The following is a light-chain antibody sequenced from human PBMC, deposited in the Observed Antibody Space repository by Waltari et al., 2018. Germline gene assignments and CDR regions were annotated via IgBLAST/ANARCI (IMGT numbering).Light chain of an antibody. CDR1: QSVGRS. CDR2: AAS. CDR3: QQRSIWPWT. Sequence: EIVLTQPPATLSLSPGESATLSCRASQSVGRSLAWYQQKPGQAPRLVLYAASNRATGIPDRFSGSNSGTDFSLTISSLEAEDFAVYYCQQRSIWPWTFGLGTKVEVK. J-gene: IGKJ1*01. V-gene: IGKV3-11*01.